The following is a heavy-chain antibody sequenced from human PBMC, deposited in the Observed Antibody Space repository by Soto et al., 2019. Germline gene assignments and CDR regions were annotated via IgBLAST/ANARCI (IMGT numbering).Heavy chain of an antibody. D-gene: IGHD3-22*01. J-gene: IGHJ5*02. CDR3: ARRHYDSSGYYYWFDP. CDR1: GYAFTSYG. Sequence: ASVKVSCKASGYAFTSYGISWVRQAPGQGLEWMGWISAYNGNTNYAQKLQGRVTMTTDTSTSTAYMELRSLRSDDTAVYYCARRHYDSSGYYYWFDPWGQGTLVTVS. CDR2: ISAYNGNT. V-gene: IGHV1-18*01.